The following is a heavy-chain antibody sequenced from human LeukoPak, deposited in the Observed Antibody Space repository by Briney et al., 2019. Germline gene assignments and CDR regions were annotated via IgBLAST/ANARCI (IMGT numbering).Heavy chain of an antibody. D-gene: IGHD3-22*01. CDR1: GGSISSYY. Sequence: SETLSLTCTVSGGSISSYYWSWIRQPPGKGLEWIGEINHSGSTNYNPSLKSRVTISVDTSKNQFSLKLSSVTAADTAVYYCARGSGYYDRATDYWGQGTLVTVSS. V-gene: IGHV4-34*01. CDR2: INHSGST. CDR3: ARGSGYYDRATDY. J-gene: IGHJ4*02.